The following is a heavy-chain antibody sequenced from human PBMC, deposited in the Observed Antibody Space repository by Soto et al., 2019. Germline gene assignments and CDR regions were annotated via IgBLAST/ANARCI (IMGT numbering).Heavy chain of an antibody. CDR1: GFTFSSYE. J-gene: IGHJ6*02. V-gene: IGHV3-48*03. CDR3: ARRCTNGVCYTGEYYYGMDV. Sequence: GGSLRLSCAASGFTFSSYEMNWVRQAPGKGLEWVSYISSSGRTIYYADSVKGRFTISRDNAKNSLYLQMNSLRAEDTAVYYCARRCTNGVCYTGEYYYGMDVWGQGTTVTVSS. CDR2: ISSSGRTI. D-gene: IGHD2-8*01.